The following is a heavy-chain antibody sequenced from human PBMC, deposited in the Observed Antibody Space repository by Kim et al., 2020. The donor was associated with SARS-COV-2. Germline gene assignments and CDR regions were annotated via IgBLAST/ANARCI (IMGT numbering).Heavy chain of an antibody. J-gene: IGHJ3*02. V-gene: IGHV1-18*04. CDR2: ISPYNDNT. CDR1: GYPFTSYG. Sequence: ASVKVSCKASGYPFTSYGISWVRQAPGQGLEWMAWISPYNDNTNYAQTLQGRVSMTTDTSTSTVYMAVRSLRSDDTAVYYCARDRNSDAFDIWGQGTMVTVSS. CDR3: ARDRNSDAFDI.